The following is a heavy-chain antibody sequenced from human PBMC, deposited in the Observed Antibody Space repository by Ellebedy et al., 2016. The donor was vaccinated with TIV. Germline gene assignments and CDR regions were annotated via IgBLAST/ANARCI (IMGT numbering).Heavy chain of an antibody. V-gene: IGHV3-33*08. Sequence: PGGSLRLSCAASGFTFSSYGMHWVRQAPGKGLEWVAVIWYDGSNKYYADSVKGRFTISRDNSKNTLYLQMNNLRAEDTAVYYCARDSDYLAGYYYGMDVWGQGTTVTVSS. CDR2: IWYDGSNK. CDR1: GFTFSSYG. D-gene: IGHD2/OR15-2a*01. J-gene: IGHJ6*02. CDR3: ARDSDYLAGYYYGMDV.